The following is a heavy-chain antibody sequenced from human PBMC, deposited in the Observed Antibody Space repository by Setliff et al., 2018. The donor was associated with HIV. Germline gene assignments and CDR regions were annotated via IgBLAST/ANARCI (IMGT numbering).Heavy chain of an antibody. CDR1: GDSIGSGGDF. D-gene: IGHD3-10*01. Sequence: SETLSLTCIVSGDSIGSGGDFWWAWIRQPPGKGQEWIGSIYATGETFYKPSLKSRLSISVDTSKNQFSLTLSPVTAADTAVYYCARQRGLRGYYGSNSLYYFDYWGQGILVTVSS. V-gene: IGHV4-39*01. CDR3: ARQRGLRGYYGSNSLYYFDY. CDR2: IYATGET. J-gene: IGHJ4*02.